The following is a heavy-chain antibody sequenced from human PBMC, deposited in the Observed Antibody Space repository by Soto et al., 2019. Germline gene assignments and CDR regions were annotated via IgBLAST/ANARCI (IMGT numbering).Heavy chain of an antibody. CDR1: GYTFTGYY. Sequence: ASVKVSCKASGYTFTGYYMHWVRQAPGQGLEWMGWISAYNGNTNYAQKLQGRVTMTTDTSTSTAYMELRSLRSDDTAVYYCARNLRPWYYYDSSGYYRPNAFDIWGQGTMVTVSS. CDR3: ARNLRPWYYYDSSGYYRPNAFDI. CDR2: ISAYNGNT. D-gene: IGHD3-22*01. V-gene: IGHV1-18*04. J-gene: IGHJ3*02.